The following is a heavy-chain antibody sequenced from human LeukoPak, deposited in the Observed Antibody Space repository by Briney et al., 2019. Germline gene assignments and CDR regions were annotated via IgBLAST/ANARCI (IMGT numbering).Heavy chain of an antibody. CDR3: ASTYYYDSSGYYRYDY. V-gene: IGHV1-69*02. J-gene: IGHJ4*02. D-gene: IGHD3-22*01. CDR2: IIPILGIA. Sequence: SVKVSCKASGGTFSSYTISWVRQAPGQGLEWMGRIIPILGIANYAQKVQGRVTITADKSTSTAYLELSSLRSEDTAVYYCASTYYYDSSGYYRYDYWGQGTLVTVSS. CDR1: GGTFSSYT.